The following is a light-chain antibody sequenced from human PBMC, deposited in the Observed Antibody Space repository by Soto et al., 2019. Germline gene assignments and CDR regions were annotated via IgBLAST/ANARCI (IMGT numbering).Light chain of an antibody. V-gene: IGLV2-8*01. CDR1: SSDVGAYKY. CDR3: TLYAGSNIWV. J-gene: IGLJ3*02. Sequence: QSVLTQPPSASVSPGQSVTISCTGTSSDVGAYKYVSWYQQYPGKAPELMIYEVSKRPSGVPDRFSGSKSGNTASLTVSGLQAEDEADYYCTLYAGSNIWVFGGGTKLTVL. CDR2: EVS.